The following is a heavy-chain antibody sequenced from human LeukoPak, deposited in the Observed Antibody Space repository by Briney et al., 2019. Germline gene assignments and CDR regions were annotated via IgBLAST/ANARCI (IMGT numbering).Heavy chain of an antibody. CDR3: AKEKYSSSPGYFDY. Sequence: QPGGSLRLSCAASGFTFTSSDMTWVRQSPGEGLEWVSLIYSGGDTYYADSAKGRFTISRDNSKNTLYLQMNSLRDEDTAVYYCAKEKYSSSPGYFDYWGQGTLVTVSS. D-gene: IGHD6-6*01. J-gene: IGHJ4*02. V-gene: IGHV3-66*01. CDR2: IYSGGDT. CDR1: GFTFTSSD.